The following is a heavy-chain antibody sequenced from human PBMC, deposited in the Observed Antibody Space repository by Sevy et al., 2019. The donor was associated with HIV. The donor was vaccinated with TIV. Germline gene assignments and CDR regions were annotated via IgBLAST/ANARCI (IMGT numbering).Heavy chain of an antibody. D-gene: IGHD2-8*01. J-gene: IGHJ5*02. CDR1: GFTFSSDW. CDR3: ASPGTKGFDP. V-gene: IGHV3-7*03. CDR2: IKQDGSDK. Sequence: GGSLRLSCAASGFTFSSDWMSWVRQAPGKGLEWVASIKQDGSDKYYVDSEKGRFTISRDNAKNSLYLQMNSLRVEDTAVYYYASPGTKGFDPWGQGTLVTVSS.